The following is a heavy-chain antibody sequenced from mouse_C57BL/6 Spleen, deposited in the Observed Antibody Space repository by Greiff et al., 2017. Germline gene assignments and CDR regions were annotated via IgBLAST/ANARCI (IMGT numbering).Heavy chain of an antibody. CDR3: ARDIGNSFAY. CDR1: GYSITSGYY. V-gene: IGHV3-6*01. Sequence: DVKLQESGPGLVKPSQSLSLTCSVTGYSITSGYYWNWIRQFPGNKLEWMGYISYDGSNNYNPSLKNRISITRDTSKNQFFLKLNSVTTEDTATYYCARDIGNSFAYWGQGTLVTVSA. J-gene: IGHJ3*01. CDR2: ISYDGSN. D-gene: IGHD2-1*01.